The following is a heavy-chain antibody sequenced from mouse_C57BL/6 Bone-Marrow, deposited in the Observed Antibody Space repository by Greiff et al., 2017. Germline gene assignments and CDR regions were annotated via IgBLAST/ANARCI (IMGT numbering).Heavy chain of an antibody. V-gene: IGHV5-17*01. Sequence: EVKLVESGGGLVKPGGSLKLSCAASGFTFSDYGMHWVRQAPEKGLEWVAYISSGSSTIYYADTVKGRFTISRDNAKNTLFLQMTSLRAEDTAMYYCARYGNYVREDYWGQGTAVTVSA. D-gene: IGHD2-1*01. CDR2: ISSGSSTI. CDR1: GFTFSDYG. J-gene: IGHJ4*01. CDR3: ARYGNYVREDY.